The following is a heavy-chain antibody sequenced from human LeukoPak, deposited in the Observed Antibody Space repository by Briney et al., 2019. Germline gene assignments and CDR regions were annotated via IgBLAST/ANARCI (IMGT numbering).Heavy chain of an antibody. D-gene: IGHD5-18*01. CDR2: IIPIFGTA. V-gene: IGHV1-69*06. CDR1: GGTFSSYA. Sequence: SVKVSCKASGGTFSSYAISWVRQAPGQGLEWMGGIIPIFGTANYAQKFQGRVTITADKSASTAYMELSSLRSEDTAVYYCGREEVDTAMVSFGYWGQGTLVTVSS. CDR3: GREEVDTAMVSFGY. J-gene: IGHJ4*02.